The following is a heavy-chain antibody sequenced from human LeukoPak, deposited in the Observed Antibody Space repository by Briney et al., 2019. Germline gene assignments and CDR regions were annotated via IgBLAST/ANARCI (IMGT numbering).Heavy chain of an antibody. J-gene: IGHJ3*02. CDR1: GYTFTNYY. D-gene: IGHD3-22*01. Sequence: GASVKVSCKASGYTFTNYYIHWVRQAPGQGPEWMGIIHPRGGSARYAQRFQGRVSMTRDTSTSTVYMELSRLRSEDTAVYYCARHFVNYYDTSGSALDIWGQGTMVTV. V-gene: IGHV1-46*01. CDR3: ARHFVNYYDTSGSALDI. CDR2: IHPRGGSA.